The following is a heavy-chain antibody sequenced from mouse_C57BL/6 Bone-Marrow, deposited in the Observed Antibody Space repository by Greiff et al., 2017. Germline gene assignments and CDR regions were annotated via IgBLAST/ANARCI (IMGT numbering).Heavy chain of an antibody. CDR2: IYPGNSDT. Sequence: VQLQQSGTVLARPGASVKMSCKTSGYTFTSYWMHWVKQRPGPGLEWIGAIYPGNSDTSYNQKFKGKAKLTAVTSASTAYMELSSLTNEDSAVYYCTCYDYDVGAWFAYWGQGTLVTVSA. J-gene: IGHJ3*01. CDR1: GYTFTSYW. V-gene: IGHV1-5*01. D-gene: IGHD2-4*01. CDR3: TCYDYDVGAWFAY.